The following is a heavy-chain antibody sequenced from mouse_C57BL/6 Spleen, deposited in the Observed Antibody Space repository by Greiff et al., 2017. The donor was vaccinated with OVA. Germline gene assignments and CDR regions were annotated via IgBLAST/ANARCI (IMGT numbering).Heavy chain of an antibody. CDR2: IDPSDSYT. D-gene: IGHD2-5*01. CDR1: GYTFTSYW. CDR3: ARYSNSGMDY. V-gene: IGHV1-69*01. J-gene: IGHJ4*01. Sequence: QVQLQQPGAELVMPGASVKLSCKASGYTFTSYWMHWVKQRPGQGLEWIGEIDPSDSYTNYNQKFKGKSTLTVDKSSSTAYMHLSSLTAGDSAVYYCARYSNSGMDYWGQGTSVTVSS.